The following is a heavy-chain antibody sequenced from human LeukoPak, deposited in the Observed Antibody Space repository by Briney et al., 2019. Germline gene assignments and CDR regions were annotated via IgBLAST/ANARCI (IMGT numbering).Heavy chain of an antibody. CDR3: AKDLVSINFSGDY. CDR1: GFTFSSYA. CDR2: ISGSGGST. D-gene: IGHD3-10*01. Sequence: PGGSLRLSCAASGFTFSSYAMSWVRQAPGNGLEWVSAISGSGGSTYYADSVKGRFTISRDNSKNTLYLQMNSLRAEDTAVYYCAKDLVSINFSGDYWGQGTLVTVSS. J-gene: IGHJ4*02. V-gene: IGHV3-23*01.